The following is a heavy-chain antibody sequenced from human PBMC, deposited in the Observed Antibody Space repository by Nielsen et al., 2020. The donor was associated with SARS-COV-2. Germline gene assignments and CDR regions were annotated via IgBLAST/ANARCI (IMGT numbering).Heavy chain of an antibody. CDR2: ISAYNGNT. Sequence: ASVKVSCKASGYTFTSYCISWVRQAPGQGLEWMGWISAYNGNTNYAQKLQGRVTMTTDTSTSTAYMELRSLRSDDTAVYYCARSYYGSGSLYYYYGMDVWGQGTTVTVSS. CDR1: GYTFTSYC. J-gene: IGHJ6*02. D-gene: IGHD3-10*01. CDR3: ARSYYGSGSLYYYYGMDV. V-gene: IGHV1-18*01.